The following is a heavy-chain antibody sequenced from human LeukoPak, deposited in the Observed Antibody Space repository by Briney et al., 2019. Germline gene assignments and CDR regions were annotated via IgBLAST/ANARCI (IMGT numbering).Heavy chain of an antibody. CDR3: AGDVYIVVVPAAIQYWFDP. Sequence: PSETLSLTCTVSGGSISSDDYYWSWLRHPPGKGREWIGYIYYSGSTYYNPSLKSRVTISVDTSKNQFSLKLSSVTAADTAVYYCAGDVYIVVVPAAIQYWFDPWGQGTLVTVSS. CDR1: GGSISSDDYY. V-gene: IGHV4-30-4*08. CDR2: IYYSGST. J-gene: IGHJ5*02. D-gene: IGHD2-2*01.